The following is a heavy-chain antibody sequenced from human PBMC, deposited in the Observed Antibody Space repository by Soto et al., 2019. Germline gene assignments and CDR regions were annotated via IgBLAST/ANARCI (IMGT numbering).Heavy chain of an antibody. J-gene: IGHJ4*02. CDR2: IIPIFGTA. Sequence: QGQLVQSGAEVKKPGSSVKVSCTASGGTFSSYAISWVRQAPGQGLEWMGGIIPIFGTANSAQKFQDRVMITADESTSTAYMELSSLRSEDTAVYYCARLQRGSGYTFIGDYWGQGTLVTVSS. V-gene: IGHV1-69*01. D-gene: IGHD5-12*01. CDR1: GGTFSSYA. CDR3: ARLQRGSGYTFIGDY.